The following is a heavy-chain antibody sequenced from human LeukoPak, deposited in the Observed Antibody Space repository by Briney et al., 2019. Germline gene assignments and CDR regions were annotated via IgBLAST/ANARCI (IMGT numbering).Heavy chain of an antibody. D-gene: IGHD3-22*01. V-gene: IGHV4-34*01. J-gene: IGHJ4*02. Sequence: PSETLSLTCAVYGGSFSGYYWSWIRQPPGKGLEWIGEINHSGSTNYNPSLKSRVTISVDTSKNQFSLKLSSVTAADTAVYYCARARREYYYDSSGYSRELGYRGQGTLVTVSS. CDR2: INHSGST. CDR1: GGSFSGYY. CDR3: ARARREYYYDSSGYSRELGY.